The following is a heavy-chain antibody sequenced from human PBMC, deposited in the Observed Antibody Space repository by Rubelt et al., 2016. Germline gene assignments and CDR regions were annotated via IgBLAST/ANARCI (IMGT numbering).Heavy chain of an antibody. J-gene: IGHJ4*02. D-gene: IGHD4-11*01. Sequence: KPSETLSLTCAVYGGSFSGYYWSWIRQPPGKGLEWIGEINHSGSTNYNPSLKSRVTISVDTSKNQFSLKLSSVTAADTAVYYCASRAKGTVSRNYFDYWGQGTLVTVSS. CDR3: ASRAKGTVSRNYFDY. V-gene: IGHV4-34*01. CDR2: INHSGST. CDR1: GGSFSGYY.